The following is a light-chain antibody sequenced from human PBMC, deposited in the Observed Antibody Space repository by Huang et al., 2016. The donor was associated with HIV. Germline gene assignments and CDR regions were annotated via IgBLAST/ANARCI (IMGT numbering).Light chain of an antibody. CDR1: QSVSSSY. CDR2: CAF. CDR3: QHYGSA. J-gene: IGKJ1*01. V-gene: IGKV3-20*01. Sequence: EVVLTQSPGTLSLSPGERATLSCRASQSVSSSYTAWYQQKPGQAPRLLIYCAFRRATGIPDRFSGSGSGTDFTLTISRLEPEDFAVYYCQHYGSAFGQGTKVEIK.